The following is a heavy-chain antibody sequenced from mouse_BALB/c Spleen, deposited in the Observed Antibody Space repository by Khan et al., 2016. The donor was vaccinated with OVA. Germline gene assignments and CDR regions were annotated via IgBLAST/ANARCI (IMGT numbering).Heavy chain of an antibody. J-gene: IGHJ3*01. CDR3: TRRNWDGAWFVY. CDR1: GYTFTSYW. CDR2: IYPGNTDT. Sequence: VQLQQSGIVLARPGASVKMSCKASGYTFTSYWMHWVKQRPGQGLEWIGDIYPGNTDTNYNQKFKGKAKLTAVTSTSTAYMELSSLTNEDSAVYYGTRRNWDGAWFVYWGQGTLVTVSA. D-gene: IGHD4-1*01. V-gene: IGHV1-5*01.